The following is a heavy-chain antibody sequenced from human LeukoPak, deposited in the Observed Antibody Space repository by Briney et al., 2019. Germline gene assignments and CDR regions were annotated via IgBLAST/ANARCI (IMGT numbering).Heavy chain of an antibody. J-gene: IGHJ6*03. CDR2: IIPIFGTA. D-gene: IGHD2-21*01. V-gene: IGHV1-69*13. Sequence: SVKVSCKASGGTFSSYAISWVRQAPGQGLEWMGGIIPIFGTANYAQKFQGRVTITADESTSTAYMELSSLRSEDTAVYYCAVDGYSGYYCYYMDVWGKGTTVTISS. CDR1: GGTFSSYA. CDR3: AVDGYSGYYCYYMDV.